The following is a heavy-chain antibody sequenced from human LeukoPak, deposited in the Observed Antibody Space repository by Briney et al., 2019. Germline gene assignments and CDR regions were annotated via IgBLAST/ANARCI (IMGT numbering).Heavy chain of an antibody. J-gene: IGHJ6*02. V-gene: IGHV1-2*02. CDR1: GYTFTGYY. D-gene: IGHD3-10*01. CDR2: INPNSGGT. Sequence: ASVKVSFKASGYTFTGYYIHWGRKAPGQGLEWMGWINPNSGGTNYAQKFQGRVTMTRDTSISTAYMELSRLRSDDTAVYYCAVGSGSYYYYGMDVWGQGTTVTVSS. CDR3: AVGSGSYYYYGMDV.